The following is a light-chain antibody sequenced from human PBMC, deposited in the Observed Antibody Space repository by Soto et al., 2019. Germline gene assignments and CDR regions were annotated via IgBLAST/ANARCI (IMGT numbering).Light chain of an antibody. V-gene: IGKV3-11*01. CDR1: QSFRGL. CDR2: DAY. CDR3: QKRHMWPIK. Sequence: EVVLTQSPVTLSLSPLERATLSCRAIQSFRGLLAWYQQKPGQAPRLLIYDAYNRATGIPPRFSGSGSGTDFTLTISSLEPEDSAVYYCQKRHMWPIKFGQGTRLEIK. J-gene: IGKJ5*01.